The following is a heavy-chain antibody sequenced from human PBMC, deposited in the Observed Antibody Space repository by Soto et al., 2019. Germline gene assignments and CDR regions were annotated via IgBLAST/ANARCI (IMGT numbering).Heavy chain of an antibody. CDR2: IIPILGIA. CDR3: ARGDYGDRVVYYYYYYMDV. V-gene: IGHV1-69*02. CDR1: GGTFSSYT. J-gene: IGHJ6*03. D-gene: IGHD4-17*01. Sequence: QVQLVQSGAEVKKPGSSVKVSCKASGGTFSSYTISWVRQAPGQGLEWMGRIIPILGIANYAQKFQGRVTITADKSTSTAYMELSSLRSDDTAVYYCARGDYGDRVVYYYYYYMDVWGKGTTVTVSS.